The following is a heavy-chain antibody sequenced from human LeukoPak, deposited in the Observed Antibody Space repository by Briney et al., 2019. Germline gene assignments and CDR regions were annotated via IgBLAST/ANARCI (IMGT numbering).Heavy chain of an antibody. Sequence: ASVTVCCKASGGTFSSYAISWVRQAPGQGLEWMGGIIPIFGTANYAQKFQGRVTITADESTSTAYMELSSLRSEDTAVYYCARDRRHGDDDEYWGQGTLVAVSS. J-gene: IGHJ4*02. CDR2: IIPIFGTA. V-gene: IGHV1-69*13. CDR3: ARDRRHGDDDEY. D-gene: IGHD4-17*01. CDR1: GGTFSSYA.